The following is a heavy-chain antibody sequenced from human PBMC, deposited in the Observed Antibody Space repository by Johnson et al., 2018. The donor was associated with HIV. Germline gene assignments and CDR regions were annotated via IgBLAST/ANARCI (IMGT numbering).Heavy chain of an antibody. J-gene: IGHJ3*02. Sequence: QMLLVESGGGVVQPGRSLRLSCAASGFTFSSYPLHWVRQAPGKGLEWVAVFSYDGSNKFYTDSVKGRFSISRDNSKNTLYLQMNSLRVEATAMYYCARGPILEWLSGDGFDMWGQGTMVTVSS. V-gene: IGHV3-30-3*01. CDR3: ARGPILEWLSGDGFDM. CDR2: FSYDGSNK. D-gene: IGHD3-3*01. CDR1: GFTFSSYP.